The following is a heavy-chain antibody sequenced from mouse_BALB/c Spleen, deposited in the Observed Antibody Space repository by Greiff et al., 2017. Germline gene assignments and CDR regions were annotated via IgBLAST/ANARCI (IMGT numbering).Heavy chain of an antibody. CDR1: GFSLTSYG. V-gene: IGHV2-2*02. Sequence: VKLVESGPGLVQPSQSLSITCTVSGFSLTSYGVHWVRQSPGKGLEWLGVIWSGGSTDYNAAFISRLSISKDNSKSQVFFKMNSLQANDTAIYYCARSYYRYEGTWFAYWGQGTLVTVSA. J-gene: IGHJ3*01. CDR3: ARSYYRYEGTWFAY. CDR2: IWSGGST. D-gene: IGHD2-14*01.